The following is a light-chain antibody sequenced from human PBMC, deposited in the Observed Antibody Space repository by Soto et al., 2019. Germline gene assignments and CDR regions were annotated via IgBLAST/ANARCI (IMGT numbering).Light chain of an antibody. CDR3: QSYDSSLSAL. Sequence: QAVVTQPPSVSGAPGQRVTISCTGSSSNIGAGYDVHWYQQLPGTAPKLLIYGNSNRPSGVPDRFSGSKSGTSASLAITGLQAEDEADYCCQSYDSSLSALFGGGTKVTVL. CDR2: GNS. J-gene: IGLJ3*02. V-gene: IGLV1-40*01. CDR1: SSNIGAGYD.